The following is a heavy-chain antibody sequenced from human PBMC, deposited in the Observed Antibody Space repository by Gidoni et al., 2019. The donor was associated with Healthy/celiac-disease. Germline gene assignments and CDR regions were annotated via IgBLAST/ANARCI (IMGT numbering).Heavy chain of an antibody. Sequence: QVQLVQSGAEVKKPGASVKVSCKASGYTFTSYYMHWVRQAPGQGLEWMGIINPSGGSTSYAQKFQGRVTMTRDTSTSTVYMELSSLRSEDTAVYYCAGGGELPGIVADLPDYWGQGTLVTVSS. V-gene: IGHV1-46*01. D-gene: IGHD1-26*01. J-gene: IGHJ4*02. CDR3: AGGGELPGIVADLPDY. CDR2: INPSGGST. CDR1: GYTFTSYY.